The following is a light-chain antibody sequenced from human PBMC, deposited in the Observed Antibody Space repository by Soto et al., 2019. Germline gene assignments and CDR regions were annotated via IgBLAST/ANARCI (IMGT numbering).Light chain of an antibody. V-gene: IGLV1-47*01. CDR2: RND. J-gene: IGLJ2*01. CDR3: AAWDDSLSAVV. Sequence: QLVLTQPPSASGTPGQRVTLSCSGSSSNIGSNYVYWYQQLPGSAPKLLIYRNDQRPSGVPDRFSASKSGTAASLAISGLRSEDEADYHCAAWDDSLSAVVFGGGTKLTVL. CDR1: SSNIGSNY.